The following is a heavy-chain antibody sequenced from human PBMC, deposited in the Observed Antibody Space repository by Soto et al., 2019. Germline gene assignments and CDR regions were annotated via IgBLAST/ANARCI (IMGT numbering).Heavy chain of an antibody. J-gene: IGHJ6*02. Sequence: GGSLRLSCAASGFTFSNAWMSWVRQAPGKGLEWVGRIKSKTDGGTTDYAAPVKGRFTISRDDSKNTLYLQMNSLKTEDTAVYYCTTDPVGNLVVPAAMKWFGELSGPQSYYYGMDVWGQGTTVTVSS. CDR3: TTDPVGNLVVPAAMKWFGELSGPQSYYYGMDV. CDR1: GFTFSNAW. D-gene: IGHD2-2*01. V-gene: IGHV3-15*01. CDR2: IKSKTDGGTT.